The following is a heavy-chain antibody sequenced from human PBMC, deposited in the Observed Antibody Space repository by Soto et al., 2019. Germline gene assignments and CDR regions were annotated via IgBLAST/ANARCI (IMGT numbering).Heavy chain of an antibody. Sequence: GGSLRLSCAASGFTFSSYVMHWVRQAPGKGLEWVAVIWYDGSNKYYADSVKGRFTISRDNSKNTLYLQMNSLRAEDTAVYYCARGLQYYYYYMDVWGKGTTVTVSS. D-gene: IGHD4-4*01. CDR2: IWYDGSNK. J-gene: IGHJ6*03. V-gene: IGHV3-33*01. CDR1: GFTFSSYV. CDR3: ARGLQYYYYYMDV.